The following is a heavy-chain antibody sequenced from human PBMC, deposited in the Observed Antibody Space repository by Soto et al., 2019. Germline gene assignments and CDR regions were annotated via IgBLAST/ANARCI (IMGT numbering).Heavy chain of an antibody. CDR1: GFTFSSYA. D-gene: IGHD3-3*01. CDR3: ARDSGGYYDFWSGYYTGPFDY. Sequence: GGSLRLSCAASGFTFSSYAMHWVRQAPGKGLEWVAVISYDGSNKYYADSVKGRFTISRDNSKNTLYLQMNSLRAEDTAVYYCARDSGGYYDFWSGYYTGPFDYWGQGTLVTVSS. V-gene: IGHV3-30-3*01. CDR2: ISYDGSNK. J-gene: IGHJ4*02.